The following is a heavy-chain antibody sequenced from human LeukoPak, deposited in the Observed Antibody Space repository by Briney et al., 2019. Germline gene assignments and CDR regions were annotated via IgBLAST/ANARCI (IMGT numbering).Heavy chain of an antibody. CDR2: IYYSGST. Sequence: SETLSLTCTVSGGSISSSSYYWGWIRQPPGKGLEWIGSIYYSGSTYYNPSLKSRVTISVDTSKNQFSLRLTSVTAADTAVYYCARGVNSGYFDYCGQGTLVTVSS. CDR3: ARGVNSGYFDY. D-gene: IGHD1-26*01. CDR1: GGSISSSSYY. V-gene: IGHV4-39*07. J-gene: IGHJ4*02.